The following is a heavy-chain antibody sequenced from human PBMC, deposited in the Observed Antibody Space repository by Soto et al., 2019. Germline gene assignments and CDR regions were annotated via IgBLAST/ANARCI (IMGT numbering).Heavy chain of an antibody. D-gene: IGHD5-18*01. Sequence: QVQLVESGGGVVQPGRALRLSCAASGFTFSSYGMHWVRQAPGKGLEWVAVISYDGSNKYYADSVKGRFTISRDNSNNTLYLQMNSLRAEDTAVYYCAKGKIQLWQPNDFDYWGQGTLVTVSS. V-gene: IGHV3-30*18. J-gene: IGHJ4*02. CDR1: GFTFSSYG. CDR2: ISYDGSNK. CDR3: AKGKIQLWQPNDFDY.